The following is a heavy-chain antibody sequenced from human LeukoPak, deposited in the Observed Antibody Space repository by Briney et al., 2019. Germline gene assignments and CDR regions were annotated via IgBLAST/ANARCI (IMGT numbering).Heavy chain of an antibody. Sequence: GESLKISCKGSGYSFTSYWIGWVRQMPGKGLEWLGIINPGDSDTRYSPSFQGQVTISADKSISTANLQWSGLKASDTAMYYCARRIGSGWYDYWGQGTLATVSS. D-gene: IGHD6-19*01. CDR3: ARRIGSGWYDY. CDR2: INPGDSDT. J-gene: IGHJ4*02. CDR1: GYSFTSYW. V-gene: IGHV5-51*01.